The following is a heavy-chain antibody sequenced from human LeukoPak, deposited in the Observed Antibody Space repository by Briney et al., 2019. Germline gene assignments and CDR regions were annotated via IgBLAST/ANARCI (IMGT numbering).Heavy chain of an antibody. CDR2: ISWNSGSI. D-gene: IGHD4-17*01. CDR3: AKDIGYGDRSSLFDY. CDR1: GFTFDDYA. J-gene: IGHJ4*02. V-gene: IGHV3-9*01. Sequence: SLRLSCAASGFTFDDYAMHWVRQAPGKGLEWGSGISWNSGSIGYADSAKGRFTISRDNAKNSLYLKMNSLRAEDTALYYCAKDIGYGDRSSLFDYWGQGTLVTVSS.